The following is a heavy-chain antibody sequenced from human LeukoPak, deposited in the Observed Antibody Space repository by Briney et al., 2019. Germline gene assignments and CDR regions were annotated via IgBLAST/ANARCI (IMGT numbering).Heavy chain of an antibody. CDR3: ARALTAFYDSSGYIYFDVPGVFDY. D-gene: IGHD3-22*01. CDR1: GGSISSGGYY. J-gene: IGHJ4*02. Sequence: SETLSLTCTVSGGSISSGGYYWSWIRQHPGKGLEWIGYIYYSGSTYYNPSLKSRVTISVDTSKNQFSLKLSSVTAADTAVYYCARALTAFYDSSGYIYFDVPGVFDYWGQGTLVTVSS. V-gene: IGHV4-31*03. CDR2: IYYSGST.